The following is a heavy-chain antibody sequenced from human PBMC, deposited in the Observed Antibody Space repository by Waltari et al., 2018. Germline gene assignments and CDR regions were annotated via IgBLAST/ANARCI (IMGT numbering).Heavy chain of an antibody. CDR3: ATYIGASVGTAAFDV. CDR2: VSYSGTN. V-gene: IGHV4-39*01. D-gene: IGHD5-12*01. J-gene: IGHJ3*01. CDR1: GVPIPTHSHY. Sequence: QLHLPESGPRLVRPSETLSLLCRVHGVPIPTHSHYRAWVRQYPGQGLEWFGTVSYSGTNYISQSLKSRVSVSRDTSKNQVSLILGSVTAADMAVYYCATYIGASVGTAAFDVWGQGTMVTVSS.